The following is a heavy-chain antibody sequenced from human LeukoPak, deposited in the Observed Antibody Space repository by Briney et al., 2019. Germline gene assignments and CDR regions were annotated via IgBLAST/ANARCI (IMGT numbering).Heavy chain of an antibody. V-gene: IGHV4-39*01. CDR2: IYYSGST. J-gene: IGHJ4*02. CDR3: ARLATRTAFDY. D-gene: IGHD1-26*01. CDR1: GGSISSSSYY. Sequence: SETLSPTCTVSGGSISSSSYYWGWIRQPPGKGLEWIGSIYYSGSTYYNPSLKSRVTISVDTSKNQFSLKLSSVTAADTAVYYCARLATRTAFDYWGQGTLVTVSS.